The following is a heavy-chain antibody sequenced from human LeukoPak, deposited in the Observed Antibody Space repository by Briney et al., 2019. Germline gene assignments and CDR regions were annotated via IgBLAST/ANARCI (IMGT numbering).Heavy chain of an antibody. J-gene: IGHJ5*02. CDR2: ISSSSTTI. V-gene: IGHV3-48*04. Sequence: GGSLRLSCAASGFSFSRYTMSWVRQAPGKGLEWISYISSSSTTIKYADSVKGRFTISRDNAKNSLYLQMNSLRAEDTALYHCARMGDFLGDTNWFDPWGQGTLVTVSS. D-gene: IGHD3-10*01. CDR1: GFSFSRYT. CDR3: ARMGDFLGDTNWFDP.